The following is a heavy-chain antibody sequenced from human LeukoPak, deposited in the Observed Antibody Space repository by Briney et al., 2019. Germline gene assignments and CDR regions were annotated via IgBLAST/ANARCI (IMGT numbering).Heavy chain of an antibody. D-gene: IGHD3-22*01. J-gene: IGHJ5*01. CDR1: GFTFYMYA. CDR2: MCGTAGCT. Sequence: SGGSLRLSCQASGFTFYMYAMSWFRQAPGKGLEWVASMCGTAGCTFYPDSVKGRFTISRDNSKNVLYLRMNSLTAEDTAIYYCAKDRPNFHENSGHYYRRDGDSWGQGTLVTVSS. CDR3: AKDRPNFHENSGHYYRRDGDS. V-gene: IGHV3-23*01.